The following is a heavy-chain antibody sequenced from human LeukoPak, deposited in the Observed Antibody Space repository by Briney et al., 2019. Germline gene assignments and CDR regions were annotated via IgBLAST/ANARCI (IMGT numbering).Heavy chain of an antibody. Sequence: SETLSLTCTVSGGSISSYYWSWIRQPAGKGLEWIGRIYTSGSTNYNPSLKSRVTISVDKSKNQFSLKLSSVTAADTAVYYCARGAPGHYDFWSGYSYFDYWGQGTLVTVFS. D-gene: IGHD3-3*01. J-gene: IGHJ4*02. CDR1: GGSISSYY. V-gene: IGHV4-4*07. CDR3: ARGAPGHYDFWSGYSYFDY. CDR2: IYTSGST.